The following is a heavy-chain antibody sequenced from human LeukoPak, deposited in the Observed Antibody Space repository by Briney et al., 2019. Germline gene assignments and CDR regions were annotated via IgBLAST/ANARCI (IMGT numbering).Heavy chain of an antibody. J-gene: IGHJ3*02. Sequence: GGPLSLSCAAAGFTFSTYEMNWVRQAPGKGLDWVSFIVASGSLTYYADSVKGRFTVSRDNAKNSLYLQMSSLRAEDTAVYYCARDHAPTYYYDSSGDPNDAFDIWGQGTMVTVSS. V-gene: IGHV3-48*03. D-gene: IGHD3-22*01. CDR3: ARDHAPTYYYDSSGDPNDAFDI. CDR2: IVASGSLT. CDR1: GFTFSTYE.